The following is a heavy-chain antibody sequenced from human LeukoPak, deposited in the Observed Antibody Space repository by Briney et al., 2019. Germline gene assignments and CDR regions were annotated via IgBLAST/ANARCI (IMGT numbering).Heavy chain of an antibody. CDR3: AKEDLSVVTTVFDY. V-gene: IGHV3-21*04. CDR1: GFTFSSYS. D-gene: IGHD4-23*01. J-gene: IGHJ4*02. CDR2: ISSSSSYI. Sequence: TGGSLRLSCAASGFTFSSYSMNWVRQAPGKGLEWVSSISSSSSYIYYADSVKGRFTISRDNAKNSLYLQMNSLRAEDTAVYYCAKEDLSVVTTVFDYWGQGTLVTVSS.